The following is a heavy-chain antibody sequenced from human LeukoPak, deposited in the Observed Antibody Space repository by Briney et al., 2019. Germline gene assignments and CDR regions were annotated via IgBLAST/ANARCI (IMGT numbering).Heavy chain of an antibody. J-gene: IGHJ4*02. V-gene: IGHV4-4*02. CDR1: GGSISSDNW. Sequence: PSETLSLTCAVSGGSISSDNWWSWVRQSPGKGLEWIGEIYHRGSPNYNPSLKGRVAISIDKSKNQFSLKLSSVTAADTAVYFCARERGYSYGPIDYWGQGTLVTVSS. CDR3: ARERGYSYGPIDY. CDR2: IYHRGSP. D-gene: IGHD5-18*01.